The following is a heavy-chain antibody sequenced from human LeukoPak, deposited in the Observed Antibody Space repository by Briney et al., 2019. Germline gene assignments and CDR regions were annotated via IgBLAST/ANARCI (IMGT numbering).Heavy chain of an antibody. CDR1: GGSISSYY. CDR2: VYYIENT. V-gene: IGHV4-59*01. J-gene: IGHJ4*02. Sequence: SETLSLTCTVSGGSISSYYWNWTRQPPGKGLEWIGYVYYIENTKYNPSLKSRVTISADTSKNQFSLKLSSVTAADTAVYYCAREYEYGYFDSWGQGTLVTVSS. D-gene: IGHD3-10*01. CDR3: AREYEYGYFDS.